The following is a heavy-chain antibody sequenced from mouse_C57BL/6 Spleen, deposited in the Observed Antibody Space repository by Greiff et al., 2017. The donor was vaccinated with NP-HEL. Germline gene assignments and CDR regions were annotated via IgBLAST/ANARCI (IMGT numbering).Heavy chain of an antibody. CDR3: ARVYYSNYAGVYYAMDY. CDR2: IDPNSGGT. Sequence: QVQLQQPGAELVKPGASVKLSCKASGYTFTSYWMHWVKQRPGRGLEWIGRIDPNSGGTKYNEKFKSKATLTVDKPSSTAYMQLSSLTSEDSAVYYCARVYYSNYAGVYYAMDYWGQGTSVTVSS. J-gene: IGHJ4*01. D-gene: IGHD2-5*01. V-gene: IGHV1-72*01. CDR1: GYTFTSYW.